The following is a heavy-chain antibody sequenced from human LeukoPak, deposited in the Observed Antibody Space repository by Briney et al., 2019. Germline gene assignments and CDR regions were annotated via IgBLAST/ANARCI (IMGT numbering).Heavy chain of an antibody. J-gene: IGHJ4*02. CDR2: IYASGGA. V-gene: IGHV3-53*01. Sequence: GGSVRLSCVASGFDVNDNFMIWVRQAPGQGLEWISIIYASGGAYHAESVKGRFSAFRDTSKNTIFLQMNNLRAGDTAMYYCVRRHDYWGQGTLVTVSS. CDR1: GFDVNDNF. CDR3: VRRHDY.